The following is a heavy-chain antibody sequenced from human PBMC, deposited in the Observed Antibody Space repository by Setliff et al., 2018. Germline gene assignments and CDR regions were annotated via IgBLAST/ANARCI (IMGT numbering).Heavy chain of an antibody. Sequence: ASVKVSCKVSGYTLAELSMHWVRQAPGKGLEWMGGFDPEDGETIYAQKFQGRVTMTEDTSTDTAYMELSSLRSEETAVYYCATTPIAAGTTTISCSTCLAFDIWGQGTMVTVSS. CDR1: GYTLAELS. V-gene: IGHV1-24*01. CDR2: FDPEDGET. CDR3: ATTPIAAGTTTISCSTCLAFDI. D-gene: IGHD6-13*01. J-gene: IGHJ3*02.